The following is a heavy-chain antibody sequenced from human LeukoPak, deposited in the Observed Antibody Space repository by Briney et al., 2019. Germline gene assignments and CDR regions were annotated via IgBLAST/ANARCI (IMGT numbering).Heavy chain of an antibody. CDR1: GGSISRDAFY. J-gene: IGHJ5*02. Sequence: SETLSLTCTVSGGSISRDAFYWGWIRQSPGGDLEWIGSISYSGDTYYKSSLRSRVTMSVDTSKNQFSLNLSSVTAADTAVYYCARGEYGSSSIWFDPWGLGTLVTVSS. CDR3: ARGEYGSSSIWFDP. V-gene: IGHV4-39*01. D-gene: IGHD6-6*01. CDR2: ISYSGDT.